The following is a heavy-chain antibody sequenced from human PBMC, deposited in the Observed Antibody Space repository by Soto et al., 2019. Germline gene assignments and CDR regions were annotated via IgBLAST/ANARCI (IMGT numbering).Heavy chain of an antibody. J-gene: IGHJ4*02. CDR2: IYWDDDK. CDR1: GFSLSTSGVG. V-gene: IGHV2-5*02. Sequence: QITLKESGPTLVKPTQTLTLTCTFSGFSLSTSGVGVDWIRQPPGKALEWLALIYWDDDKRYSPSLKSRLTITKDTSKNQVVLTMTNMDPVDTATYSCARRITMVRGVIRGGVDYWGQGTLVTVSS. CDR3: ARRITMVRGVIRGGVDY. D-gene: IGHD3-10*01.